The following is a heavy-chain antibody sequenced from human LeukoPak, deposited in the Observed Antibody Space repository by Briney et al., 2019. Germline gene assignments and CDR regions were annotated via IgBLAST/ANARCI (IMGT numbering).Heavy chain of an antibody. V-gene: IGHV4-39*07. CDR3: ARERRGSGYYAFDY. J-gene: IGHJ4*02. D-gene: IGHD3-22*01. CDR2: IYDSGST. CDR1: GGSIRSSYYY. Sequence: SETLSLTCTVSGGSIRSSYYYWGWIRQPRGKGLEWIGSIYDSGSTYYNPSLKSRVTISVDTSKNQFSLKLSSVTAADTAVYYCARERRGSGYYAFDYWGQGTLVTVSS.